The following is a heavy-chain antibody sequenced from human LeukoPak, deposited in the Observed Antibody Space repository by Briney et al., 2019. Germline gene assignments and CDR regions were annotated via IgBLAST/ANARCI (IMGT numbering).Heavy chain of an antibody. CDR3: ARADKSWCGETRNYYYYMDV. D-gene: IGHD3-10*01. CDR1: GGTFSTYA. V-gene: IGHV1-69*13. Sequence: SVKVSCKASGGTFSTYAISWVRQTPGQGLEWMGGIIPIFGAANYAQKFQGRVTITADESRSTAYVELSRLRSEDTVVYYCARADKSWCGETRNYYYYMDVWGKGTTVTLSS. J-gene: IGHJ6*03. CDR2: IIPIFGAA.